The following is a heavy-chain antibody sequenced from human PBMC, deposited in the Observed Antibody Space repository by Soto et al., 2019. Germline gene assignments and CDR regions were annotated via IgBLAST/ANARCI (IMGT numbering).Heavy chain of an antibody. Sequence: GGSLRLSCAASGFTFSSYGMHWVRQAPGKGLEWVAVISYDGSNKYYADSVKGRFTISRDNSKNTLYLQMNSLRAEDTAVYYCAKDRATMIVVASELDYWGQGTLVTVSS. CDR2: ISYDGSNK. V-gene: IGHV3-30*18. J-gene: IGHJ4*02. D-gene: IGHD3-22*01. CDR1: GFTFSSYG. CDR3: AKDRATMIVVASELDY.